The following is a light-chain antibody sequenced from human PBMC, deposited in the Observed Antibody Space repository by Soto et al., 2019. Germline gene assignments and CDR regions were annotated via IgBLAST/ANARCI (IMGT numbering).Light chain of an antibody. CDR2: GAS. CDR3: QQYCYLVT. CDR1: QSVRSY. J-gene: IGKJ4*01. Sequence: LSLSPGGRGTLSNRASQSVRSYLAWYQQKPGRAHRLLIYGASSRATGIPDRFSGSGSGTDLTLTIGRLEPEELARYSCQQYCYLVTLGGGTKVDIK. V-gene: IGKV3-20*01.